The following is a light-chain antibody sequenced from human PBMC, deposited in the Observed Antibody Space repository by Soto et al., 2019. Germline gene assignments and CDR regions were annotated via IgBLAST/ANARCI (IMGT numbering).Light chain of an antibody. Sequence: EIVLTQSPATLSVSPGERATLSCRASQSVNSNLAWYKQKPGQAPRLLLYGASPRATGIPARFSGSGSGTEFTLTISSLQSEDFAVYYCQQYNNWPPWTFGQGTKVEIK. CDR1: QSVNSN. CDR3: QQYNNWPPWT. J-gene: IGKJ1*01. V-gene: IGKV3-15*01. CDR2: GAS.